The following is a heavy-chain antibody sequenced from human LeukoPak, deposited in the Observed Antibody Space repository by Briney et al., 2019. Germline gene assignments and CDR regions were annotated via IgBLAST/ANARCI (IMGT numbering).Heavy chain of an antibody. CDR1: GGTFSSYA. Sequence: GASVKVSCKASGGTFSSYAISWVRQAPGQGLEWMGRIIPILGIANYAQKFQGRVTITADKSTSTAYMELSSLRSEDTAVYYCARELYGSGRIGLDYWGQGTLVTVSS. D-gene: IGHD3-10*01. CDR3: ARELYGSGRIGLDY. V-gene: IGHV1-69*04. CDR2: IIPILGIA. J-gene: IGHJ4*02.